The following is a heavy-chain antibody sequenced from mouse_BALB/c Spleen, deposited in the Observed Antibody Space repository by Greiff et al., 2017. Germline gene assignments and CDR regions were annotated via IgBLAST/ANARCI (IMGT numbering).Heavy chain of an antibody. J-gene: IGHJ4*01. CDR3: ARIYYGYAMDY. CDR2: ISYDGSN. CDR1: GYSITSGYY. D-gene: IGHD2-2*01. V-gene: IGHV3-6*02. Sequence: EVKLQESGPGLVKPSQSLSLTCSVTGYSITSGYYWNWIRQFPGNKLEWMGYISYDGSNNYNPSLKNRISITRDTSKNQFFLKLNSVTTEDTATYYCARIYYGYAMDYWGQGTSVTVSS.